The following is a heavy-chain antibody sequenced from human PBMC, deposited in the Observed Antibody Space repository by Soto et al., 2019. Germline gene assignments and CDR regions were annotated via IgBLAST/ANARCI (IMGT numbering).Heavy chain of an antibody. CDR3: AKCSVGTVRSSGWCNWLDP. Sequence: EVQLSESGGSLVQPGGSLRLSCAASTFTLSSSAMSWVRQAPGKGLEWVSSIRGAGGGTLYADSVKGRFTISRDLSKKTLFLQMNSLRAEDTAIYYCAKCSVGTVRSSGWCNWLDPWGQGTLVTVSS. D-gene: IGHD6-19*01. CDR1: TFTLSSSA. V-gene: IGHV3-23*01. J-gene: IGHJ5*02. CDR2: IRGAGGGT.